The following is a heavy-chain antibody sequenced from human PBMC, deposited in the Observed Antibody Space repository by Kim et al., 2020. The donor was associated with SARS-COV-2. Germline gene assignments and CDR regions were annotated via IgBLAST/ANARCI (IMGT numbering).Heavy chain of an antibody. V-gene: IGHV3-13*04. CDR1: GFTFSSYD. Sequence: GGSLRLSCAASGFTFSSYDMHWVRQATGKGLEWVSAIGTAGDTYYPGSVKGRFTISRENAKNSLYLQMNSLRAGDTAVYYCARGAAGTYFDYWGQGTLVTVSS. CDR2: IGTAGDT. J-gene: IGHJ4*02. D-gene: IGHD6-19*01. CDR3: ARGAAGTYFDY.